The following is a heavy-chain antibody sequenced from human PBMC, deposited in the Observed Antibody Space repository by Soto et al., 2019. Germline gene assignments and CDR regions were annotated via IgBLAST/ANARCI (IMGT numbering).Heavy chain of an antibody. J-gene: IGHJ4*02. CDR1: GYTFTNYA. Sequence: ASVKFSCKASGYTFTNYAMHWVRQAPGQRLEWMGWINAGNGNTKYSQKFRGRVTITRDTSASTAYMELSSLRSEDTAVYYCARARYSSGWYGDYWGQGTLVTVSS. D-gene: IGHD6-19*01. CDR3: ARARYSSGWYGDY. V-gene: IGHV1-3*01. CDR2: INAGNGNT.